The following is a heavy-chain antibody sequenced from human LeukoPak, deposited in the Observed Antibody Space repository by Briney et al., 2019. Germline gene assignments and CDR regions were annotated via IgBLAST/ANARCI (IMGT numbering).Heavy chain of an antibody. D-gene: IGHD3-16*01. Sequence: SETLSLTCTVSGGSISSYSWTWIRQPPGNGLEWIGSIYYSGSTNYNPSLKSRVTISVDTSKNQFSLKLSSVTAADTAVYYCVRDRVLGAFDIWGQGTMVTVSS. J-gene: IGHJ3*02. V-gene: IGHV4-59*01. CDR1: GGSISSYS. CDR3: VRDRVLGAFDI. CDR2: IYYSGST.